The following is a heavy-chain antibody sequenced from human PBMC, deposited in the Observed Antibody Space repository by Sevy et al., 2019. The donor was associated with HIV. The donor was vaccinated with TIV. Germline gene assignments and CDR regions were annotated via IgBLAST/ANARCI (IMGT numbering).Heavy chain of an antibody. Sequence: ASVKVSCKASGGTFSSYAISWVRQAPGQGLEWMGGIIPIFGTANYAQKFQGRVTITADKSTSTAYMELSSLRSEDTAVYYCAGGTRKLRFLEWDASNWFDPWGQGTLVTVSS. J-gene: IGHJ5*02. CDR3: AGGTRKLRFLEWDASNWFDP. D-gene: IGHD3-3*01. CDR2: IIPIFGTA. CDR1: GGTFSSYA. V-gene: IGHV1-69*06.